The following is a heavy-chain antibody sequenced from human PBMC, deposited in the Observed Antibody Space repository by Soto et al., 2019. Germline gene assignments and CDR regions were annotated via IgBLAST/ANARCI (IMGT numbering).Heavy chain of an antibody. CDR2: ISSSSSTI. CDR3: ARESAALNWFDP. CDR1: GFTFSSYS. J-gene: IGHJ5*02. D-gene: IGHD2-2*01. Sequence: EVQLVESGGGLVQPGGSLRLSCAASGFTFSSYSMNWVRQAPGKGLEGVSYISSSSSTIYYADSWKGRFTISRDNAKNSLYLQMNSLRDEDTAVYYCARESAALNWFDPWGQGTLVTVSS. V-gene: IGHV3-48*02.